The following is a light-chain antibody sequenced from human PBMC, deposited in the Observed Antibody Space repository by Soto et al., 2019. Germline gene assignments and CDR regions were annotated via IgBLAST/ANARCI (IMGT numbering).Light chain of an antibody. V-gene: IGLV2-14*01. Sequence: QSALTQPASVSGSPGQSITISCTGTSSDVGGYNYVSWYQQHPGKAPKLMIYEVSNRPSGVSNRFSGSKSGNTASLTISGIQAEDEDDYYCSSYTSSSTDVFGTGTKVTVL. CDR1: SSDVGGYNY. CDR3: SSYTSSSTDV. CDR2: EVS. J-gene: IGLJ1*01.